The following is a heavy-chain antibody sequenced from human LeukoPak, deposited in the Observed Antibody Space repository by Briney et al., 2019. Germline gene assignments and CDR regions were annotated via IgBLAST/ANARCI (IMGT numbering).Heavy chain of an antibody. Sequence: GRSLRLSCAASGFTFSSYGMHWVRQAPGKGLEWMGGFDPEDGETIYAQKFQGRVTMTEDTSTDTAYMELSSLRSEDTAVYYCATDSTRTDAFDIWGQGTMVTVSS. D-gene: IGHD4-11*01. V-gene: IGHV1-24*01. CDR1: GFTFSSYG. CDR2: FDPEDGET. J-gene: IGHJ3*02. CDR3: ATDSTRTDAFDI.